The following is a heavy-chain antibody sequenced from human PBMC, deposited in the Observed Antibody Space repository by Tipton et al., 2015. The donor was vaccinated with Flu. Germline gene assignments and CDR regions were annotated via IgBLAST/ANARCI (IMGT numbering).Heavy chain of an antibody. D-gene: IGHD3-16*01. CDR3: ARPLIQHVDDGLDI. V-gene: IGHV5-51*03. CDR2: IYPDDSDT. CDR1: GYTFSDYW. Sequence: QLVQSGAEVKKPGESLKISCKASGYTFSDYWIGWVRQKPGRGLEWMGFIYPDDSDTRYSLSIQGQATISADKSISTAYLQWSSLKASDTAIYYCARPLIQHVDDGLDIWGQGTMVTVSS. J-gene: IGHJ3*02.